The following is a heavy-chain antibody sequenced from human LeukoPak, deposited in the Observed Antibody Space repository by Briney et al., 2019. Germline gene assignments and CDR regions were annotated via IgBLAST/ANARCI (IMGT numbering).Heavy chain of an antibody. CDR2: INHSGST. V-gene: IGHV4-34*01. D-gene: IGHD2-15*01. Sequence: GSLRLSCAASGFTFSDNYMSWIRQPPGKGLEWIGEINHSGSTNYNPSLKSRVTISVDTSKNQFSLKLSSVTAADTAVYYCARRVWSGYCSGGSCYSSYYYYMDVWGKGTTVTISS. CDR1: GFTFSDNY. J-gene: IGHJ6*03. CDR3: ARRVWSGYCSGGSCYSSYYYYMDV.